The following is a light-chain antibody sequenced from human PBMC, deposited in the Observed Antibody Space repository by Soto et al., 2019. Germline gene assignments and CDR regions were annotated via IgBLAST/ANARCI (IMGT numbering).Light chain of an antibody. CDR2: ATS. Sequence: IQLTQSPSSLSASVGDRVTITCRASQGLRNFLAWYQQKPGKAPKLLIFATSTLQSGVPSRFSGSGFGTDFTLTISSLQPEDFATYYCQQLNTYPSFGPGTKVDIK. V-gene: IGKV1-9*01. J-gene: IGKJ3*01. CDR3: QQLNTYPS. CDR1: QGLRNF.